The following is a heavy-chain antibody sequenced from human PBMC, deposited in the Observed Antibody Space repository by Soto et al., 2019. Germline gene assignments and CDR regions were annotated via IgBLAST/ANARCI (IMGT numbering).Heavy chain of an antibody. D-gene: IGHD3-3*01. CDR3: ARGRVDNWFAP. V-gene: IGHV6-1*01. Sequence: SQTLSLTCAISGDSVSSNSATWSWIRQSPSRGLEWLGRTYYRSKWYNDYAVSVKSRIAINPDTSKNQFSLQLNSVTPEDTAVYYCARGRVDNWFAPCGKGNLVTVFS. CDR1: GDSVSSNSAT. J-gene: IGHJ5*02. CDR2: TYYRSKWYN.